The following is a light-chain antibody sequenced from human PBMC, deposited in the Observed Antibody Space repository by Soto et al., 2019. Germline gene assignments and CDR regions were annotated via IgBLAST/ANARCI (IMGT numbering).Light chain of an antibody. Sequence: QSALTQPASVSGSPGQSITISCTGTSSDVGSYNLVSWYQQHPGKAPKLMIYEGGKRPSGVSNRFSGSKSGNTASLTISGLQAEDEADYYCCSYAGSSSFVFGGGTKVTVL. V-gene: IGLV2-23*03. CDR3: CSYAGSSSFV. CDR1: SSDVGSYNL. J-gene: IGLJ2*01. CDR2: EGG.